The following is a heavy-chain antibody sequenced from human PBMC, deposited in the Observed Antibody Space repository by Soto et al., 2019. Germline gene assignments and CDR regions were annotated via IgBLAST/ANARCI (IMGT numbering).Heavy chain of an antibody. CDR2: IYYSGST. D-gene: IGHD2-8*01. J-gene: IGHJ4*02. CDR1: GGSISSGDYY. V-gene: IGHV4-30-4*01. Sequence: SETLSLTCTVSGGSISSGDYYWSWIRQPPGKGLEWIGYIYYSGSTYYNPSLKSRVTISVDTSKNQFSLKLSSVTAADTAVYYCAKETSTIGVPLFDYWGQGTLVTVSS. CDR3: AKETSTIGVPLFDY.